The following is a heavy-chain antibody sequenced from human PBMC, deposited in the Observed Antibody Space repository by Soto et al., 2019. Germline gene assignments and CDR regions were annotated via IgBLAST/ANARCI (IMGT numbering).Heavy chain of an antibody. Sequence: SETLSLTCTVSGGSISSGGYYWSWIRQHPGKGLEWIGYIYYSGSTYYNPSLKSRVTISVDTSKNQFSLKLSSVTAADTAVYYCARGYYITGTTRLSEYFQHWGQGTLVTVSS. CDR2: IYYSGST. D-gene: IGHD1-7*01. V-gene: IGHV4-31*03. J-gene: IGHJ1*01. CDR3: ARGYYITGTTRLSEYFQH. CDR1: GGSISSGGYY.